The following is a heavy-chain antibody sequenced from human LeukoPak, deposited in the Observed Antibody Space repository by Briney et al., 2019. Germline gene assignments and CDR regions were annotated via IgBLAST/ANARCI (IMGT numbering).Heavy chain of an antibody. CDR3: ARYKGYSSGHPVFDI. Sequence: PSETLSLTCVVSDASISSSNYFWGWIRQPPGKGLEWIGSISYSGTTYYQPSLKSRVTMSIDTSENQFSLKLTSVTAADTAVYYCARYKGYSSGHPVFDIWGQGTMVTVSS. CDR2: ISYSGTT. J-gene: IGHJ3*02. D-gene: IGHD6-19*01. CDR1: DASISSSNYF. V-gene: IGHV4-39*07.